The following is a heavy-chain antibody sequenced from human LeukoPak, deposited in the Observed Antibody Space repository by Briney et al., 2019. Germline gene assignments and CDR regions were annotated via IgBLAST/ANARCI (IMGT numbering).Heavy chain of an antibody. CDR1: GGSINTPNYY. V-gene: IGHV4-39*01. CDR2: IFYSGGT. D-gene: IGHD1-26*01. CDR3: ARQLGSYLNDY. J-gene: IGHJ4*02. Sequence: PSETLSLTCTVSGGSINTPNYYWGWIRQTPGKGLEWIGNIFYSGGTYYSPSLTSRVTISLDTSRNQFSPKLNSVTAADTAVYYCARQLGSYLNDYWGQGTLVTVSS.